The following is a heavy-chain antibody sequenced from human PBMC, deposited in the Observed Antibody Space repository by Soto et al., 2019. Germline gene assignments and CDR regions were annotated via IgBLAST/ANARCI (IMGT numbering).Heavy chain of an antibody. D-gene: IGHD3-10*01. J-gene: IGHJ6*02. Sequence: GGSRRLSCTAAGFTFGEYAMSWFRQAPGKGLEWVGFVRSKPYDGTTEYAASAKGRFTISRDDSKSIAYLQMNSLKTEDTAVYYCAKDLFSMVRGASYYSYGMDVWGQGTTVTVSS. CDR3: AKDLFSMVRGASYYSYGMDV. CDR2: VRSKPYDGTT. CDR1: GFTFGEYA. V-gene: IGHV3-49*03.